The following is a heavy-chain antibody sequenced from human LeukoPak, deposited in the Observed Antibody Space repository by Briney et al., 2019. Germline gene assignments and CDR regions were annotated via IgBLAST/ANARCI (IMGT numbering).Heavy chain of an antibody. CDR3: ATLTGTTSDGDY. D-gene: IGHD1-7*01. V-gene: IGHV1-8*01. J-gene: IGHJ4*02. Sequence: ASVKVSCKASGYTFTSYDINWVRQATGQGLEWMGWMNPNSGNTGYAQKFQGRVTMTTDTSTSTAYMELRSLRSDDTAVYYCATLTGTTSDGDYWGQGTLVTVSS. CDR1: GYTFTSYD. CDR2: MNPNSGNT.